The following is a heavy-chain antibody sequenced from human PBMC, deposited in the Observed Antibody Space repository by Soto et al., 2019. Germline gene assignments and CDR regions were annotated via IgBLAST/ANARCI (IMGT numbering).Heavy chain of an antibody. V-gene: IGHV1-2*02. CDR3: GRGRSGQIVVFY. Sequence: ASVKVSCKASGYTFTGHYIHWVRQAPEQGPEWMGEIGPESGATRYAQKFQGRVTMTRDMSITTVYMEVNNLSPYDTAVYYCGRGRSGQIVVFYWGQGTPVTVSS. CDR2: IGPESGAT. CDR1: GYTFTGHY. D-gene: IGHD5-12*01. J-gene: IGHJ4*02.